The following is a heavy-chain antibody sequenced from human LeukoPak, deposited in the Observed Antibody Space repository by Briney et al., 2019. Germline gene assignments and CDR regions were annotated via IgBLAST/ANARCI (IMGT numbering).Heavy chain of an antibody. CDR3: AKDMAGIAVAVDY. CDR1: GFTFDDYA. V-gene: IGHV3-9*01. Sequence: PGGSLRLSCAASGFTFDDYAMHWVRQAPGKGLEWVSGISWNSGSIGYADSVKGRFTISRDNAKNSLYLQMNSLRAEDTALYYCAKDMAGIAVAVDYWGQGTLVTVSS. D-gene: IGHD6-19*01. CDR2: ISWNSGSI. J-gene: IGHJ4*02.